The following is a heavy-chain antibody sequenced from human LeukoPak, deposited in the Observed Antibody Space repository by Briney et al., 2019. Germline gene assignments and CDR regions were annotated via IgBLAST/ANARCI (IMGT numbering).Heavy chain of an antibody. V-gene: IGHV4-59*01. J-gene: IGHJ5*02. CDR1: GGSISSYY. CDR2: IYYSGST. CDR3: ARVRAYCSSTSCPSWFDP. Sequence: SETLSLTCTVPGGSISSYYWSWIRQPPGKGLEWIGYIYYSGSTNYNPSLKSRVTISVDTSKNQFSLKLSSVTAADTAVYYCARVRAYCSSTSCPSWFDPWGQGTLVTVS. D-gene: IGHD2-2*01.